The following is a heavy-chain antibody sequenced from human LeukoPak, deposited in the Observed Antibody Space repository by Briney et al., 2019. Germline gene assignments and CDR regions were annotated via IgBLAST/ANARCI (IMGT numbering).Heavy chain of an antibody. V-gene: IGHV3-7*03. CDR1: GFTFSSDW. J-gene: IGHJ4*02. CDR3: ARDPDMVRGVNFDY. D-gene: IGHD3-10*01. CDR2: INQDGSEK. Sequence: PGGSLRLSCAASGFTFSSDWMNWVRQAPGKGLEWVANINQDGSEKYYVDSVKGRFTISRDNAKNSLYLQMNSLRAEDTAVYYCARDPDMVRGVNFDYWGQGTLVTASS.